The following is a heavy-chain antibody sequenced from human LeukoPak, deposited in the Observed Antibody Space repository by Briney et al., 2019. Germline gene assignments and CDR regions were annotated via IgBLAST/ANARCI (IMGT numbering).Heavy chain of an antibody. CDR3: AKGTDYGDYDRYWYFDL. Sequence: GGSLRLSCAASGFTFSSYAMSWVRQAPGKGLEWVSAISGSGGSTYHADSWKGRFSISKDNSKNTLYLQVNSLRAEDTAVYYCAKGTDYGDYDRYWYFDLWGRGTLVTVSS. CDR1: GFTFSSYA. J-gene: IGHJ2*01. V-gene: IGHV3-23*01. CDR2: ISGSGGST. D-gene: IGHD4-17*01.